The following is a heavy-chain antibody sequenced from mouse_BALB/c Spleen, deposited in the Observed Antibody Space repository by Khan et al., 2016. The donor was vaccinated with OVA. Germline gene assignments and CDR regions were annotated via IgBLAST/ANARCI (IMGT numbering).Heavy chain of an antibody. V-gene: IGHV7-3*02. Sequence: EVELVESGGGLVQPGGSLRLSCATSGFTFTDYYMSWVRQPPGKALEWLGFIRNKANGYTTEYSASVKGRFTISGDNSQSVLYLQMNTLRAEDSATYYCTRETVVDIYWYFDVWGAGTTVTVSS. CDR1: GFTFTDYY. CDR2: IRNKANGYTT. D-gene: IGHD1-1*01. CDR3: TRETVVDIYWYFDV. J-gene: IGHJ1*01.